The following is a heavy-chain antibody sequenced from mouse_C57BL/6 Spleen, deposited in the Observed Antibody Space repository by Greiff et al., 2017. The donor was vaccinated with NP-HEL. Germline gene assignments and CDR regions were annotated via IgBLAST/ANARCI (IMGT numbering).Heavy chain of an antibody. Sequence: VQLQQSGAELVRPGASVKLSCTASGFNIKDDYMHWVKQRPEQGLEWIGWIDPENGDTEYASKFQGKATITADTSSNTAYLQLSSLTSEDTAVYYCTTYSSYYYAMDYWGQGTSVTVSS. J-gene: IGHJ4*01. D-gene: IGHD2-1*01. CDR2: IDPENGDT. CDR1: GFNIKDDY. CDR3: TTYSSYYYAMDY. V-gene: IGHV14-4*01.